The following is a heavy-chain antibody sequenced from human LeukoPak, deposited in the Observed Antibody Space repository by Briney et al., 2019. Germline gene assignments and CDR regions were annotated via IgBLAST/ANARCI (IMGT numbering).Heavy chain of an antibody. CDR3: ARGIGSSGWYPGGTLDY. D-gene: IGHD6-19*01. CDR1: GDSVSSNSAA. J-gene: IGHJ4*02. Sequence: SQTLSLTCAISGDSVSSNSAAWNWIRQSPSRGLEWLGRTYYRSKWYNDYAVSVKSRITINPDTSKNQFSLQLNSVTPEDTAVYYCARGIGSSGWYPGGTLDYWGQGTLVTVSS. V-gene: IGHV6-1*01. CDR2: TYYRSKWYN.